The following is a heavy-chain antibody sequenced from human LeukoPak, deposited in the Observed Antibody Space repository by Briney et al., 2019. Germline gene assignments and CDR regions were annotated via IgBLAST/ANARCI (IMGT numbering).Heavy chain of an antibody. V-gene: IGHV4-39*02. CDR1: GGSISSSSYY. CDR3: ARDYGCYQFDN. J-gene: IGHJ4*02. Sequence: PSETLFLTCTVSGGSISSSSYYWGWIRQPPGRGLEWIGNIYYSGNTYYKPSLKSRATISVHTAKNQFSLKLSPEIGADTGVFYCARDYGCYQFDNWRGRTMVTVSS. D-gene: IGHD3-10*01. CDR2: IYYSGNT.